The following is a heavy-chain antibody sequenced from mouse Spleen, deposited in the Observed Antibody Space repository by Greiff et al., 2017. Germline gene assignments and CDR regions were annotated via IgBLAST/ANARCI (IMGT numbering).Heavy chain of an antibody. D-gene: IGHD1-1*01. V-gene: IGHV2-5*01. J-gene: IGHJ4*01. Sequence: VQLVESGPGLVQPSQSLSITCTVSGFSLTSYGVHWVRQSPGKGLEWLGVIWRGGSTDYNAAFMSRLSITKDNSKSQVFFKMNSLQADDTAIYYCASNGGYYYGSSYAMDYWGQGTSVTVSS. CDR3: ASNGGYYYGSSYAMDY. CDR2: IWRGGST. CDR1: GFSLTSYG.